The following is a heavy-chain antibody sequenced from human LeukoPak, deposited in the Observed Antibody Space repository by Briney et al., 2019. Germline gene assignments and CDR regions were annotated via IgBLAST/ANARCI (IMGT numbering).Heavy chain of an antibody. D-gene: IGHD1-1*01. CDR2: INPNSGGP. CDR1: GYTFTDYY. V-gene: IGHV1-2*02. CDR3: ARGGGRVVAVPTEGDS. J-gene: IGHJ4*02. Sequence: ASVRVSCRAYGYTFTDYYIHWVRQAPGQGLEWMGWINPNSGGPKYAQKFQGRVTMTRDTSMATVYMELSSLRSDDTAVYYCARGGGRVVAVPTEGDSWGQGTLVTVSS.